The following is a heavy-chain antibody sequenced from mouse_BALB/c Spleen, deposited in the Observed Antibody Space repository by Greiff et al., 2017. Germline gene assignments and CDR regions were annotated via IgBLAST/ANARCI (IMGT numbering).Heavy chain of an antibody. Sequence: EVKLMESGGGLVQPGGSLKLSCAASGFTFSSYGMSWVRQTPDKRLELVATISSGGSYTYYPDSVKGRFTISRDNAKNTLYLQMSSLKSEDTAMYYCTRVMITENYYAMDYWGQGTSVTVSS. D-gene: IGHD2-4*01. CDR3: TRVMITENYYAMDY. J-gene: IGHJ4*01. CDR1: GFTFSSYG. V-gene: IGHV5-6*03. CDR2: ISSGGSYT.